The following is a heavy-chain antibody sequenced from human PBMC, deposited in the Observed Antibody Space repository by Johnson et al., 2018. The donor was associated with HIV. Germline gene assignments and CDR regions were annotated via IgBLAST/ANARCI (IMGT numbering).Heavy chain of an antibody. D-gene: IGHD2-15*01. Sequence: VQLVESGGGLVKSGGSLRLSCAASGFTFDDYAMNWVRRAPGKGLEWVSGINWNGGSTAYADSVKGRFTISRDNAKNSLYLQMNSLRAEDTALYYCARDVVVVAAPTWRSDTFDIWGQGTMVTVSS. J-gene: IGHJ3*02. V-gene: IGHV3-20*04. CDR2: INWNGGST. CDR3: ARDVVVVAAPTWRSDTFDI. CDR1: GFTFDDYA.